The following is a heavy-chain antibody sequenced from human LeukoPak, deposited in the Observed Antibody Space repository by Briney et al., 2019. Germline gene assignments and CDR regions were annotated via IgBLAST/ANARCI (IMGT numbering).Heavy chain of an antibody. J-gene: IGHJ4*02. D-gene: IGHD4-23*01. CDR2: ISYDG. CDR1: GFTFSSYA. V-gene: IGHV3-30*04. Sequence: RTGGSLRLSCAASGFTFSSYAMHWVRQAPGKGLEGVAVISYDGNYADSVKGRFNIPRDNSKNTLYLQMNSLRAEDTAVYYCARDVGATSTTVGFYWGQGTLVTVSS. CDR3: ARDVGATSTTVGFY.